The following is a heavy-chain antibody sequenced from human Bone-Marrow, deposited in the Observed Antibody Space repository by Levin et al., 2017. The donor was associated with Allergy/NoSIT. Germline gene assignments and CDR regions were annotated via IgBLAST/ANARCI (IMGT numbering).Heavy chain of an antibody. CDR2: INSDGSST. V-gene: IGHV3-74*01. D-gene: IGHD2-2*02. Sequence: GASVKVSCAASGFTFSSYWMHWVRQAPGKGLVWVSRINSDGSSTSYADSVKGRFTISRDNAKNTLYLQMNSLRAEDTAVYYCARDIVVVPAAIRFDYWGQGTLVTVSS. CDR3: ARDIVVVPAAIRFDY. CDR1: GFTFSSYW. J-gene: IGHJ4*02.